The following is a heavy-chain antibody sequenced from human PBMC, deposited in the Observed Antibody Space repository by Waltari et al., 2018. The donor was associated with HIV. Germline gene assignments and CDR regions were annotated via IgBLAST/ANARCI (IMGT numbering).Heavy chain of an antibody. CDR2: FDPEDGKT. Sequence: QVQLVQSGAEVKKPGASVKVSCKVSGYTLTELSIHWVRQAPGKGLEWMGGFDPEDGKTIYAEKCQGRVTMTEDTSTDTAYMELSSLRSEDTAVYYCARDRDSSGWLIFDTWGQGTLVTVSS. V-gene: IGHV1-24*01. CDR3: ARDRDSSGWLIFDT. D-gene: IGHD6-19*01. J-gene: IGHJ4*02. CDR1: GYTLTELS.